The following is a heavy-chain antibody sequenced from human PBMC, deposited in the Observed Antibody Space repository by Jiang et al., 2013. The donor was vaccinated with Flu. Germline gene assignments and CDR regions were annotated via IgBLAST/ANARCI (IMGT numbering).Heavy chain of an antibody. J-gene: IGHJ4*02. Sequence: GSGLVKPSETLSLTCAVYGGSISSYYWSWIRQPPGKGLEWVGYIYYSGSTNYNPSLKSRVTISVDTSKNQFSLKLSSVTAADTAVYYCAGFDYGDYSITSDYWGQGTLVTVSS. CDR1: GGSISSYY. V-gene: IGHV4-59*12. D-gene: IGHD4-17*01. CDR2: IYYSGST. CDR3: AGFDYGDYSITSDY.